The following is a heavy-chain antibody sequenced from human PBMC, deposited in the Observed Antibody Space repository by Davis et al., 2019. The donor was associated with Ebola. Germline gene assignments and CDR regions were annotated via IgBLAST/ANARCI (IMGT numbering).Heavy chain of an antibody. CDR2: IYSVSST. CDR3: ARTRRGGGIVVVPAAIDV. Sequence: PGGSLRLSCAASGFTVNSNYMSWVRQAPGKGLELVSLIYSVSSTYYADSVKGRFTISRDSSKNTLYLQMNRLRAEDTAVYYCARTRRGGGIVVVPAAIDVWGQGTTVTVSS. J-gene: IGHJ6*02. V-gene: IGHV3-53*05. CDR1: GFTVNSNY. D-gene: IGHD2-2*01.